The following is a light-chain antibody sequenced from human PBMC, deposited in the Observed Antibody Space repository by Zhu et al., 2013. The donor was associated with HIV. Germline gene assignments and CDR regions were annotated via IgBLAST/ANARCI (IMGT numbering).Light chain of an antibody. CDR1: QSVSSTF. V-gene: IGKV3-20*01. CDR2: GAS. CDR3: QQYGSSPLT. J-gene: IGKJ4*01. Sequence: EIVLTQSPATLSLSPGERATLSCRASQSVSSTFLAWYQQKPGQAPRLLIYGASSRGYGIPDRFSGSGSGTEFSLSISRLEPEDFAVYYCQQYGSSPLTFGGGTTVEIK.